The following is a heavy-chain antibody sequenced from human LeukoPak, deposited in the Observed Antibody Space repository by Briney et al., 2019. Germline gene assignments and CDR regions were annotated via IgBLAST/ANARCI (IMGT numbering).Heavy chain of an antibody. Sequence: GGSLRLSCAASGFTFSSYSMNWVRQAPGKGLEWVSSISSSSSYIYYADSVKGRFTISRDNAKNSLYLQMNSLRAEDTAVYYCAREVLVYTAMVGFDPWGQGTLVTVSS. V-gene: IGHV3-21*01. CDR3: AREVLVYTAMVGFDP. D-gene: IGHD5-18*01. CDR2: ISSSSSYI. CDR1: GFTFSSYS. J-gene: IGHJ5*02.